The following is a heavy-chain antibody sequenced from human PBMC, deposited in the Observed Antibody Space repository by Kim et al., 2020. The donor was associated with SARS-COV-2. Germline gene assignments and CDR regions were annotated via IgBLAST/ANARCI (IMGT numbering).Heavy chain of an antibody. J-gene: IGHJ4*02. CDR1: GFTFSTYW. Sequence: GGSLRLSCAASGFTFSTYWMHWVRQAPGKGLVWVSRINTDGSTTTYADSVKGRFTISRDNAKNTLYLQMNSLRADDTAVYYCASKHYGVDYWGQGTLVTVSS. CDR2: INTDGSTT. D-gene: IGHD4-17*01. V-gene: IGHV3-74*01. CDR3: ASKHYGVDY.